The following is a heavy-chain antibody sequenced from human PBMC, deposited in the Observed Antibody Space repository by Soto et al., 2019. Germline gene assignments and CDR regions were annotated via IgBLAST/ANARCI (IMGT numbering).Heavy chain of an antibody. J-gene: IGHJ6*02. CDR3: ATHLYSSDYYGMDV. CDR2: INPNSGGT. Sequence: ASVKVSCKASGYTFTGYYMHWVRQAPGQGLEWMGWINPNSGGTNYAQKFQGWVTMTRDTSISTAYMELSRLRSDDTAVYYCATHLYSSDYYGMDVWGQGTTVTVSS. CDR1: GYTFTGYY. D-gene: IGHD6-19*01. V-gene: IGHV1-2*04.